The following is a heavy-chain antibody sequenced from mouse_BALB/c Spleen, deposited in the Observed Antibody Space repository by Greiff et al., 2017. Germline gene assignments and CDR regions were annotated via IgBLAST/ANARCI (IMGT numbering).Heavy chain of an antibody. J-gene: IGHJ2*01. CDR2: ISSGGSYT. D-gene: IGHD1-1*01. V-gene: IGHV5-6-4*01. CDR3: TREDYYYGSSFDY. Sequence: EVKLMESGGGLVKPGGSLKLSCAASGFTFSSYTMSWVRQTPEKRLEWVATISSGGSYTYYPDSVKGRFTISRDNAKNTLYLQMSSLKSEDTAMYYCTREDYYYGSSFDYWGQGTTLTVSS. CDR1: GFTFSSYT.